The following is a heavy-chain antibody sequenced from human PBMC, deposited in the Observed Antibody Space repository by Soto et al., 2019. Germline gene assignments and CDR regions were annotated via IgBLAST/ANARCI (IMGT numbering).Heavy chain of an antibody. CDR3: ARGFPYCSGGSCPTYGMDV. Sequence: SETLSLTCTVSGGSISRGDYYWSWIRQPPGKGLEWIGYIYYNGSTYYNPSLRSRVTISVDTSKNQFSLKLSSVTAADTAVYYCARGFPYCSGGSCPTYGMDVWGQGTTVTVSS. J-gene: IGHJ6*02. CDR2: IYYNGST. V-gene: IGHV4-30-4*08. D-gene: IGHD2-15*01. CDR1: GGSISRGDYY.